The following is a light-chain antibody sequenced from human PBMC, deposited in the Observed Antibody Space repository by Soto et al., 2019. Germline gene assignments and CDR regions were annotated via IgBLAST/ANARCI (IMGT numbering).Light chain of an antibody. J-gene: IGLJ2*01. CDR2: DVT. CDR1: SSDVGGYNY. V-gene: IGLV2-14*01. Sequence: QSVLTQPASVSGSPGQSITISCTGTSSDVGGYNYVSWYQQHPGKAPKLMIYDVTTRPSGVSNRFSGSKYGNTTSLTISGLQAEDEADDSCSTYTSSSTMVFGGGTKLTVL. CDR3: STYTSSSTMV.